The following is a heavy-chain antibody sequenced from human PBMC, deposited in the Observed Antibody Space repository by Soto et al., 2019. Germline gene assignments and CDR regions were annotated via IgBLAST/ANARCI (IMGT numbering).Heavy chain of an antibody. D-gene: IGHD2-8*02. Sequence: SAILSLTCTVSGGSLSSYYWSWLRQPPGKGLEWIGYIYYSGSTNYNPSLKSRVTISVDTSKNQFSLKLSSVTAADTAVYYCARHWRFHHTIDYWGQGTLVTVSA. CDR3: ARHWRFHHTIDY. CDR2: IYYSGST. CDR1: GGSLSSYY. J-gene: IGHJ4*02. V-gene: IGHV4-59*01.